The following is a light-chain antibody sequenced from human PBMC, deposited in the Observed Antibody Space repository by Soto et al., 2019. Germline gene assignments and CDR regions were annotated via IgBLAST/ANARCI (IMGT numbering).Light chain of an antibody. CDR2: DDS. Sequence: SYELTQPPSVSVAPGQTARISCGGNNIGRKSVHWYQQKPGRAPVVVVYDDSDRPSGIPERFSGANSGDTATLTISRVEAGDEADYYCHVWDSSSGHYIFGNGTKVTVL. J-gene: IGLJ1*01. V-gene: IGLV3-21*02. CDR3: HVWDSSSGHYI. CDR1: NIGRKS.